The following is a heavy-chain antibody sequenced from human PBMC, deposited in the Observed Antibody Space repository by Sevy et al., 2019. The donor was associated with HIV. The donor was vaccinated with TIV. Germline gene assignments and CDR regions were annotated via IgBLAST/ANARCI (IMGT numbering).Heavy chain of an antibody. CDR2: INHSGST. J-gene: IGHJ6*02. CDR3: ARGAYCSSTSCLYYYYGMDV. V-gene: IGHV4-34*01. Sequence: SETLSLTCAVYGGSFSGYYWSWIRQPPGKGLEWIGEINHSGSTNYNPSLKSRVTISVDTSKNQFSLKLSSVTAADTAVYYCARGAYCSSTSCLYYYYGMDVWGQGTTVTVSS. CDR1: GGSFSGYY. D-gene: IGHD2-2*01.